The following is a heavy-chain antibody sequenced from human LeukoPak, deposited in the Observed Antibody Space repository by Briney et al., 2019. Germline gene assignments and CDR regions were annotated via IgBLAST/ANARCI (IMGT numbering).Heavy chain of an antibody. Sequence: GGSLRLSCAASGVTFSSYDMSWVRQAPGQGLEWMGRIMPMVSKANYAQKMQRRVTTTAAKATRTAYMELSSLRSEDTAVYYCAGGRTDIVVVPATLRHYYFDYCGEGTLVTVSS. V-gene: IGHV1-69*04. CDR3: AGGRTDIVVVPATLRHYYFDY. D-gene: IGHD2-2*01. CDR1: GVTFSSYD. CDR2: IMPMVSKA. J-gene: IGHJ4*02.